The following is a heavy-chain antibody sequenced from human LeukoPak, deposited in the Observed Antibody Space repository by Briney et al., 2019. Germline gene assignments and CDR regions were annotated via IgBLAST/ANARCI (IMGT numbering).Heavy chain of an antibody. J-gene: IGHJ6*03. V-gene: IGHV4-61*02. D-gene: IGHD2-21*02. Sequence: SETLSLTCSVSGGSITSGRYYWTWIRQPAGKGLEWIGRLYTNDNTNYDPSLESRVPISVGTSKSQFYLQLTSVTAADTAVYFCARGVVTDDYYMDVWGKGITVIVSS. CDR1: GGSITSGRYY. CDR3: ARGVVTDDYYMDV. CDR2: LYTNDNT.